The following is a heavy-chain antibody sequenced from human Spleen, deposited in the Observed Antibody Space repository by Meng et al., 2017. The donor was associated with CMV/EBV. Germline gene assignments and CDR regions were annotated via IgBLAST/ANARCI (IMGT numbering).Heavy chain of an antibody. CDR1: GFTFSSYG. D-gene: IGHD2-21*01. CDR3: AKEHIPKYYFDY. CDR2: IRYDGTNK. Sequence: GGSLRLSCAASGFTFSSYGMHWVRQAPGKGLEWVAFIRYDGTNKYYADSVKGRFTISRDNSKNTLYLQMNSLRAEDTAVYYCAKEHIPKYYFDYWGQGTLVTVS. V-gene: IGHV3-30*02. J-gene: IGHJ4*02.